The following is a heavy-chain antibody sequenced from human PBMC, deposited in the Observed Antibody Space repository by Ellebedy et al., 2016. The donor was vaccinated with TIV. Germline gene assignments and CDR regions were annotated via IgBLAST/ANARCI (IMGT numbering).Heavy chain of an antibody. J-gene: IGHJ4*02. Sequence: GGSLRLXXAASGFTFSSYGMHWVRQAPGKGLEWVSYISSSSSTIYYADSVKGRFTISRDNAKNSLYLQMNSLRDEDTAVYYCARGDDFWSGWAPDLDYWGQGTLVTVSS. D-gene: IGHD3-3*01. CDR3: ARGDDFWSGWAPDLDY. CDR1: GFTFSSYG. V-gene: IGHV3-48*02. CDR2: ISSSSSTI.